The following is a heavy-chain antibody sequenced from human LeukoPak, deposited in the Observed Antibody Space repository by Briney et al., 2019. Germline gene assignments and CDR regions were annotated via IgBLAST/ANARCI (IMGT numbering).Heavy chain of an antibody. CDR2: IGANSAI. CDR1: GFTFSDYS. D-gene: IGHD3-10*01. J-gene: IGHJ3*02. CDR3: AREGYYGAFDI. V-gene: IGHV3-48*02. Sequence: GGSLRLSCAASGFTFSDYSMNWVRQAPGKGLEWVSYIGANSAIYYADSVKGRFTISRDNARNSLSLQVNSLRDDDTAVYYCAREGYYGAFDIWGQGTMVAVSS.